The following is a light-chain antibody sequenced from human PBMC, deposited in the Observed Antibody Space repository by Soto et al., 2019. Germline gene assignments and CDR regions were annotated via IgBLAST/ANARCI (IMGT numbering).Light chain of an antibody. J-gene: IGKJ1*01. CDR3: QPYNSYSEA. CDR1: QTICSW. Sequence: EIQMTQSPSTLSGSVGDRVTITCRASQTICSWLAWYQQKPGKAPKLLIYKASTLKSGVPSRFSGSGSGTEFTLTISSLQPDDFATYYCQPYNSYSEAFGQGTKVDI. V-gene: IGKV1-5*03. CDR2: KAS.